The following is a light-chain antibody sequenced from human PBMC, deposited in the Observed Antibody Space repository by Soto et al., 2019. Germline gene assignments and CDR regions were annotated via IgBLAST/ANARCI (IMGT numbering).Light chain of an antibody. CDR1: QSVSSSY. Sequence: EIVLTQSPGTLSLSPGERATLSCRASQSVSSSYLAWYQQKPGQAPRLLIYGASSRATGIPDRFSGSGSGTDFTLTISRLEPEDFAVYYCQQYGSSRGTSGQRTKLDI. CDR2: GAS. J-gene: IGKJ1*01. V-gene: IGKV3-20*01. CDR3: QQYGSSRGT.